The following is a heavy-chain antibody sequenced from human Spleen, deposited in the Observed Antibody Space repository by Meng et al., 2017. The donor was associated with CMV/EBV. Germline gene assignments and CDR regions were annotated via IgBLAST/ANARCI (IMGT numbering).Heavy chain of an antibody. Sequence: SCKASGYSFNIYGITWVRQAPGQGLEWMGWISSYNGETNLAQKFQGRVTMTTDTSTTTAYMELRSLRSDDTAVYYCARGDTGTTFDYWGQGTLVTVSS. J-gene: IGHJ4*02. V-gene: IGHV1-18*01. CDR3: ARGDTGTTFDY. D-gene: IGHD1-1*01. CDR1: GYSFNIYG. CDR2: ISSYNGET.